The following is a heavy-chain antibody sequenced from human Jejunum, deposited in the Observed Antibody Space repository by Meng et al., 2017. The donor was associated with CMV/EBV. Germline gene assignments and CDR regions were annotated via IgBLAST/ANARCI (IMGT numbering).Heavy chain of an antibody. CDR2: IGTSGSII. D-gene: IGHD3-9*01. Sequence: CAASGLTFRDRFMGWIRQAPGKGLEWISYIGTSGSIIYYADSVKDRFTISRDDAKSLLYLQMNSLTGEDTALYYCARGGLTGFPHYDYWGQGTLVTSPQ. CDR1: GLTFRDRF. CDR3: ARGGLTGFPHYDY. J-gene: IGHJ4*02. V-gene: IGHV3-11*01.